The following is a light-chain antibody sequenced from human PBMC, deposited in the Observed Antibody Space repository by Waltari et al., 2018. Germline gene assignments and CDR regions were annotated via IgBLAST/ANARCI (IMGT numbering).Light chain of an antibody. CDR3: QQGSILPLT. V-gene: IGKV3-11*01. CDR1: DSVYKY. Sequence: VLTQSPVTLSLSAGERVSLSCTARDSVYKYLAGYQQSSGQPPRHLIYDTSNRAAGVPGRFSGSGYGTDFTLTITSLEAEDFAVYFCQQGSILPLTFGGGTRVEIK. J-gene: IGKJ4*01. CDR2: DTS.